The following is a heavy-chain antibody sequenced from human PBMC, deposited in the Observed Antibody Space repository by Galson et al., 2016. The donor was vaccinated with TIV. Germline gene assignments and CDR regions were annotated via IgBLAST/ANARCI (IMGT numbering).Heavy chain of an antibody. CDR3: ARERRHCGNECFLRYYYGMDA. Sequence: SLRLSCAASGLSASDNYMTWVRQAPGKGLEWVALIDSDGSTIHAGSAKGRFTVSRDNSKNMVYLQMNSLRPEDTAVCCCARERRHCGNECFLRYYYGMDAWGQGTTVTVSS. CDR1: GLSASDNY. J-gene: IGHJ6*02. D-gene: IGHD2-21*01. CDR2: IDSDGST. V-gene: IGHV3-66*02.